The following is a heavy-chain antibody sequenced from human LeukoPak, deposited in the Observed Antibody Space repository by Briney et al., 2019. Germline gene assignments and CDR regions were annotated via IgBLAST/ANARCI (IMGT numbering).Heavy chain of an antibody. V-gene: IGHV1-69*06. Sequence: GASVKVSCKASGGTFSSYAISWVRQAPGQGLEWMGGIIPIFGTANYAQKFQGRVTITADTSTSTAYMELRSLRSDDTAVYYCARIGFGESGWFDPWGQGTLVTVSS. J-gene: IGHJ5*02. CDR2: IIPIFGTA. D-gene: IGHD3-10*01. CDR3: ARIGFGESGWFDP. CDR1: GGTFSSYA.